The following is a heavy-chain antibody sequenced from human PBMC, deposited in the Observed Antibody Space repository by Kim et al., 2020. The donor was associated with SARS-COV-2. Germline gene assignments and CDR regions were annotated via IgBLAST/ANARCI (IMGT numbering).Heavy chain of an antibody. V-gene: IGHV3-7*03. CDR2: IKQDGTQQ. CDR1: GFTFGNYW. D-gene: IGHD3-9*01. CDR3: ARTLTGTTESFEY. Sequence: GGSLRLSCAASGFTFGNYWMTWVLQAPGKGLEWVANIKQDGTQQYYVDSVRGRFTVSRDGANMYLQMNSLRAEDTAVYYCARTLTGTTESFEYWGRGTLVTVDS. J-gene: IGHJ1*01.